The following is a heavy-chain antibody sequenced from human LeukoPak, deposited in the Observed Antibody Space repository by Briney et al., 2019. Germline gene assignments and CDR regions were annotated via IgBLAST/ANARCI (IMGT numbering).Heavy chain of an antibody. J-gene: IGHJ4*02. Sequence: SETLSLTCTVSGGSISSGGYYWSWIRQHPGKGLEWIGYIYYSGSTYYDPSLKSRVTISVDASKNQFSLKLSSVTAADTVVYYCARVGGYCSSTSCYTLRDYFDYWGQGTLVTVSS. V-gene: IGHV4-31*03. CDR3: ARVGGYCSSTSCYTLRDYFDY. CDR1: GGSISSGGYY. CDR2: IYYSGST. D-gene: IGHD2-2*02.